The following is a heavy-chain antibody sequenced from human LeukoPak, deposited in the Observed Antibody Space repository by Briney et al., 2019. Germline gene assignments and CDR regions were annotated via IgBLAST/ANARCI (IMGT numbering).Heavy chain of an antibody. CDR1: GGSISSGDYY. CDR3: ARVADCSGGSCYSPWFDP. Sequence: SETLSLTCTVSGGSISSGDYYWSWIRQPPGKGLEWNGYIYYSGSTYYNPSLKSRVTISVDTSKNQFSLKLSSVTAADTAVYYCARVADCSGGSCYSPWFDPWGQGTLVTVSS. D-gene: IGHD2-15*01. V-gene: IGHV4-30-4*01. J-gene: IGHJ5*02. CDR2: IYYSGST.